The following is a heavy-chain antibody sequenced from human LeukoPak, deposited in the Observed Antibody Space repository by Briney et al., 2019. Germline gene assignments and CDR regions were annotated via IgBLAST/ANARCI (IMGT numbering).Heavy chain of an antibody. V-gene: IGHV3-23*01. J-gene: IGHJ5*02. CDR2: ISGSGGST. D-gene: IGHD3-10*01. CDR1: GFTFSSYA. CDR3: AKALRPMVRGVLFDP. Sequence: GGSLRLSCAASGFTFSSYAMSWVRQAPGKGLEWVSAISGSGGSTYYADSVKGRFTISRDNSKNALYLQMNSLRAEDTAVYYCAKALRPMVRGVLFDPWGQGTLVTVSS.